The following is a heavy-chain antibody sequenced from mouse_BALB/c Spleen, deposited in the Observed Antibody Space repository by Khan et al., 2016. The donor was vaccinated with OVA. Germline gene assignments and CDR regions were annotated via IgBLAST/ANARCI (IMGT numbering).Heavy chain of an antibody. CDR3: TRYTYYAMDY. CDR2: INPSNGGT. V-gene: IGHV1S81*02. J-gene: IGHJ4*01. CDR1: GYTFTSYY. Sequence: QVQLQQPGAELVKPGASVKLSCKASGYTFTSYYMYWVKQRPGQGLEWIGGINPSNGGTNFNEKFKSKATLTVEKPTSPAYMQLSRLTSEDSAVYYCTRYTYYAMDYWGQGTSVTVSS.